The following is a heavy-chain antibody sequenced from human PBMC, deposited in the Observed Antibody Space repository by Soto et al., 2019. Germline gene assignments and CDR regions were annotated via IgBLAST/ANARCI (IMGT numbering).Heavy chain of an antibody. V-gene: IGHV1-69*12. Sequence: QVQLVQSGAEVKKPGSSVKVSCKASGGTFSSYAISWVRQAPGQGLEWMGGIIPIFGTANYAQKFQGRVTITADESTRPAYMELSSLRCEDTAVYYCARGAYYYGSGSYYQNFDGSFAYWGQGTLVTVSS. CDR1: GGTFSSYA. D-gene: IGHD3-10*01. J-gene: IGHJ4*02. CDR2: IIPIFGTA. CDR3: ARGAYYYGSGSYYQNFDGSFAY.